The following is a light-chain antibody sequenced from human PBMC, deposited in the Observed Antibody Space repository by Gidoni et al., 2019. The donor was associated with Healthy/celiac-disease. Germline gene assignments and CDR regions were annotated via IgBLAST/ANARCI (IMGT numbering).Light chain of an antibody. CDR2: SNN. CDR1: SSNIGSNT. Sequence: QSVLTQPPSASGNPGQRVTISCSGSSSNIGSNTVNWYQQLPGTAPKLLIYSNNQRPSGVPDRFSGSKSGTSASRSISGLTSEDEADYYCAAWDDSLNGWVFGGGTKLTVL. J-gene: IGLJ3*02. V-gene: IGLV1-44*01. CDR3: AAWDDSLNGWV.